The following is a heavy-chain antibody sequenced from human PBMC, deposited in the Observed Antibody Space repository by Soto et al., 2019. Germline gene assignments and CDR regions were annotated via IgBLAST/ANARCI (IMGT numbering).Heavy chain of an antibody. D-gene: IGHD6-13*01. Sequence: GGSLRLSCAASGFTFTDYYMTWVRQAPGKGLEWVSYIGRSGSTIYYADSVKGRFTISRDNAQNSLFLQMNSLRAEDTAIYYCARGVLAAVTNTFAYWGQGTLVTVSS. CDR3: ARGVLAAVTNTFAY. J-gene: IGHJ4*02. V-gene: IGHV3-11*01. CDR1: GFTFTDYY. CDR2: IGRSGSTI.